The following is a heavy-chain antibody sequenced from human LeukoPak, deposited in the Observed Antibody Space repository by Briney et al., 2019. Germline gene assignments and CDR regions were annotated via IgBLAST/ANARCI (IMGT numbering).Heavy chain of an antibody. V-gene: IGHV1-18*01. Sequence: GASVKVSCKASGYTFKSYAITWVRQAPGQGLEWMGWIDPYSGNTNYAQKFQGRVTMTTETFTSTADMEVTSLRSDDTAVYYCARGPPTPRDGYPNSYYYYYMDVWGKGTTVTVSS. J-gene: IGHJ6*03. D-gene: IGHD5-24*01. CDR2: IDPYSGNT. CDR1: GYTFKSYA. CDR3: ARGPPTPRDGYPNSYYYYYMDV.